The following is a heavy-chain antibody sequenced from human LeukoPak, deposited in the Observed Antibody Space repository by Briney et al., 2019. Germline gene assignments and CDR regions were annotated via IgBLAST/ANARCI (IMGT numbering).Heavy chain of an antibody. Sequence: GGSLRLSCAVSGFTFSRYWMSWVRQAPGKGLEWVSSISSSSSYIYYADSVKGRFTISRDNSKNTLYLQMNSLRAEDTAVFYCAKVEKFCRSTSWYLGGFDYWGQGTLVTVSS. CDR3: AKVEKFCRSTSWYLGGFDY. CDR1: GFTFSRYW. D-gene: IGHD2-2*01. J-gene: IGHJ4*02. CDR2: ISSSSSYI. V-gene: IGHV3-21*04.